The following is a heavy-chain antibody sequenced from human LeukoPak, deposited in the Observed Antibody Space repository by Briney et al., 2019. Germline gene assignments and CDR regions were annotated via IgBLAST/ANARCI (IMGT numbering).Heavy chain of an antibody. V-gene: IGHV3-23*01. J-gene: IGHJ3*02. CDR1: GFTFNSYS. CDR2: ISGSGGTT. Sequence: PGGSLRLSCVASGFTFNSYSMNWVRQAPGKGLEWVSVISGSGGTTYYADSVKGRFTISRDDSKNTLYLQMNSLRAEGTAVYYCAKCNLLSGSFTMGCAFDIWGQGTMVTVSS. D-gene: IGHD1-26*01. CDR3: AKCNLLSGSFTMGCAFDI.